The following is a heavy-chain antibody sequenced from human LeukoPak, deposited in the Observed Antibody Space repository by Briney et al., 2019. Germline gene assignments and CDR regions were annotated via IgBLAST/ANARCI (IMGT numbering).Heavy chain of an antibody. V-gene: IGHV1-24*01. Sequence: ASVTVSCKASGYTFTSYVISWVRQAPGRGLEGMGGFDPEDGETINAQKLQGRVTMTKETSTDTAYMELSSLRCEGTAVYYLPTGQATAGTKDYFYYRMDVWGQGTTVTVSS. CDR2: FDPEDGET. CDR1: GYTFTSYV. J-gene: IGHJ6*02. D-gene: IGHD6-13*01. CDR3: PTGQATAGTKDYFYYRMDV.